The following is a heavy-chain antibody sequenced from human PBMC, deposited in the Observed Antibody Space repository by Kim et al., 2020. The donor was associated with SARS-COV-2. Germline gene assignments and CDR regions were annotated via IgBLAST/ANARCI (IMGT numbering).Heavy chain of an antibody. CDR2: IGSGSSI. D-gene: IGHD3-10*01. Sequence: GGSLRLSCVASGLTFSSYEMNWVRQAPGKGLEWVSYIGSGSSIYYADSVKGRFTISRDNAKNSLYLQMNSLRAEDTAVYYCARGRGSLATDAFDIWGQGTMVTVSS. CDR3: ARGRGSLATDAFDI. V-gene: IGHV3-48*03. J-gene: IGHJ3*02. CDR1: GLTFSSYE.